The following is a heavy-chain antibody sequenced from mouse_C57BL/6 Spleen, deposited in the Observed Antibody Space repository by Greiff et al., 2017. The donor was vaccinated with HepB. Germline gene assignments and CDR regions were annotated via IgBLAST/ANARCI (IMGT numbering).Heavy chain of an antibody. Sequence: QVQLQQPGAELVMPGASVKLSCKASGYTFTSYWMHWVKQRPGQGLEWIGEIDPSDSYTNYNQKFKGKSTLTVDKSSSTAYMQLSSLTSEDSAVYYCARREFYYGSYAMDYWGQGTSVTVSS. V-gene: IGHV1-69*01. CDR3: ARREFYYGSYAMDY. J-gene: IGHJ4*01. D-gene: IGHD1-1*01. CDR2: IDPSDSYT. CDR1: GYTFTSYW.